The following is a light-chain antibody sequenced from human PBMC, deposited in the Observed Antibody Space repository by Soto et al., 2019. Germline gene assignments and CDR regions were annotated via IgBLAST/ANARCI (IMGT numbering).Light chain of an antibody. CDR2: GAS. V-gene: IGKV3-15*01. CDR3: QQYKDWPHT. Sequence: EIVLTQSPATLSLSPGERATLSCRASQSVSSYLAWYQQKPGQAPRLLIFGASTRATGFPARFSGSGSGTEFTLTISSLQSEDFAVYYCQQYKDWPHTFGQGTKVDIK. J-gene: IGKJ1*01. CDR1: QSVSSY.